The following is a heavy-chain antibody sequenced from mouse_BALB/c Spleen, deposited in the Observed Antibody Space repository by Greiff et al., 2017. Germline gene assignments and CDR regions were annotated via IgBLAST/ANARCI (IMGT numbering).Heavy chain of an antibody. J-gene: IGHJ2*01. CDR1: GYTFTSYT. Sequence: QVQLQQSGAELARPGASLKMSCQASGYTFTSYTMHWVQQRPGQGLEWIGYINPSSGYTNYNQKFKDKATLTADKSSITTYMQLSSLTSEDSAVYYCARDNTVYFDYWGQGTTLTVSA. V-gene: IGHV1-4*01. D-gene: IGHD1-1*01. CDR3: ARDNTVYFDY. CDR2: INPSSGYT.